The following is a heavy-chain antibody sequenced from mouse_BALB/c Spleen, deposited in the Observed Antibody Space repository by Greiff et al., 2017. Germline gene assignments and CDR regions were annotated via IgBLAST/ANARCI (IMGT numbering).Heavy chain of an antibody. V-gene: IGHV5-6*01. CDR1: GFTFSSYG. J-gene: IGHJ3*01. Sequence: EVHLVESGGDLVKPGGSLKLSCAASGFTFSSYGMSWVRQTPDKRLEWVATISSGGSYTYYPDSVKGRFTISRDNAKNTLYLQMSSLKSEDTAMYYCARREYDGYYLFAYWGQGTLVTVSA. D-gene: IGHD2-3*01. CDR2: ISSGGSYT. CDR3: ARREYDGYYLFAY.